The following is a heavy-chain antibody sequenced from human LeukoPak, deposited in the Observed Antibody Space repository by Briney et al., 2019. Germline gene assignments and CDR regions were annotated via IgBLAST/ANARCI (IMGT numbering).Heavy chain of an antibody. CDR2: ISAYNGKT. V-gene: IGHV1-18*01. D-gene: IGHD3-16*01. CDR3: ARITQAFRFLIDY. CDR1: GYTFTMYG. Sequence: ASVTVSCKGSGYTFTMYGISWVGQAPGQGGEGMGWISAYNGKTNYTQKLQGRVTMTTDTSTGTAYMELRSLRSDDTAVYYCARITQAFRFLIDYWGRGTLVTVSS. J-gene: IGHJ4*02.